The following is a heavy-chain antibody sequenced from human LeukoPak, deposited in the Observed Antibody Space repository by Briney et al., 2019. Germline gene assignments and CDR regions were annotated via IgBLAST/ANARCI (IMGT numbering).Heavy chain of an antibody. CDR3: ARGYRWSFWLDY. CDR2: INHSGST. D-gene: IGHD2-15*01. CDR1: GGSFSGYY. Sequence: PSETLSLTCAVYGGSFSGYYWSWIRQPPGKGLEWIGEINHSGSTNYSPSLKSRVTISVDTSKNQFSLKLSSVTAADTAVYYCARGYRWSFWLDYWGQGTLVTVSS. V-gene: IGHV4-34*01. J-gene: IGHJ4*02.